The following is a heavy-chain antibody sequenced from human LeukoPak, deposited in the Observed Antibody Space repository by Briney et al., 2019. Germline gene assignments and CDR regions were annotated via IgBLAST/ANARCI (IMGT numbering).Heavy chain of an antibody. J-gene: IGHJ3*02. CDR2: ISSSSSTI. V-gene: IGHV3-48*04. Sequence: GGALRLSCAASRFTFSIYIMNCGRDTPGKGLGWGSCISSSSSTIYYADSVKGRFTISRDNAKNSLYLQMNSLRAEDTAVYYCARDNVAGGYAFDIWGQGTMVTVSS. CDR3: ARDNVAGGYAFDI. CDR1: RFTFSIYI. D-gene: IGHD6-19*01.